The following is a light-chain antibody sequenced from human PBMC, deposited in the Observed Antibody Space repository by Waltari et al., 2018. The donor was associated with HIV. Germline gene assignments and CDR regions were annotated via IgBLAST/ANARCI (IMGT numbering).Light chain of an antibody. CDR1: HGISPY. CDR3: QHYYTSLPIA. J-gene: IGKJ5*01. CDR2: IAS. Sequence: DIQLTQSPSFLSASVGDRVTITCRASHGISPYLAWYQQKPGQSPKLLIYIASTLPRGVPARFRGSGSGTDFTLTISGLEPEDFAIYYCQHYYTSLPIAFGQGTRLEIK. V-gene: IGKV1-9*01.